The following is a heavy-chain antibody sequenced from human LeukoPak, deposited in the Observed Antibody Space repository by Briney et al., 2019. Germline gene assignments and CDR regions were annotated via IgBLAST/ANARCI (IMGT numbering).Heavy chain of an antibody. J-gene: IGHJ5*02. V-gene: IGHV4-61*08. CDR3: ARDYSSGIDP. CDR2: IYYSGST. D-gene: IGHD6-19*01. Sequence: SQTLSLTCTVSGGSISSGGYYWSWIRQPPGKGLEWIGYIYYSGSTNYNPSLKSRVTISVDTSKNQFSLKLSSVTAADTAVYYCARDYSSGIDPWGQGTLVTVSS. CDR1: GGSISSGGYY.